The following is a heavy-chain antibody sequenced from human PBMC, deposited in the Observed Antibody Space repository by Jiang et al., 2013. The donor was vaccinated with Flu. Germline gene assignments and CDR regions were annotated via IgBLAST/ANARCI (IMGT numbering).Heavy chain of an antibody. Sequence: VQLLESGGGVVQPGRSLRLSCAASGFTFSSYAMHWVRQAPGKGLEWVAFIRYDGSNKYYADSVKGRFTISRDNSKNTLYLQMNSLRPEDTAVYHCAKDETGDLPYYFDSWGQGTLVTVSS. CDR1: GFTFSSYA. D-gene: IGHD7-27*01. V-gene: IGHV3-30*02. CDR3: AKDETGDLPYYFDS. CDR2: IRYDGSNK. J-gene: IGHJ4*02.